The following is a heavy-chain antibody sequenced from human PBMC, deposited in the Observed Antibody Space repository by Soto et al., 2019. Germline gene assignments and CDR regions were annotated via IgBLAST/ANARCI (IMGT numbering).Heavy chain of an antibody. CDR1: GFTFSAHG. CDR3: ARGGGGGSARYFDY. Sequence: QVQLVESGGGVVQPGRSLRLSCGVYGFTFSAHGMHWVRQAPGKGLEWVAVIWYDGGTKYHADSVKGRFTISRDNSKNLLYLPRGGRRAEDTAMYYCARGGGGGSARYFDYWGQGTPVTVSS. D-gene: IGHD6-25*01. J-gene: IGHJ4*02. V-gene: IGHV3-33*01. CDR2: IWYDGGTK.